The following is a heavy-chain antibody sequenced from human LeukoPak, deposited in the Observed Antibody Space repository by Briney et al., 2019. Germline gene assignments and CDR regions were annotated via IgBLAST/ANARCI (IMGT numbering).Heavy chain of an antibody. D-gene: IGHD5-24*01. CDR3: ARRVEDFSYYYMDV. CDR1: GGSISSGSYY. CDR2: IYTSGST. V-gene: IGHV4-61*02. J-gene: IGHJ6*03. Sequence: PSQTLSLTCTVSGGSISSGSYYWSWIRQPAGKGLEWIGRIYTSGSTNYNPSLKSRVTISVDTSKNQFSLKLSSVTAADTAVYYCARRVEDFSYYYMDVWGKGTTVTVSS.